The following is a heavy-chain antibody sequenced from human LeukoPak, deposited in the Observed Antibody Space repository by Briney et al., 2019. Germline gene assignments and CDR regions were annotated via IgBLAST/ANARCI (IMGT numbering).Heavy chain of an antibody. D-gene: IGHD6-6*01. V-gene: IGHV4-34*01. CDR1: GGSFSGYY. CDR3: ARGFCKMAARCHWRWFDP. J-gene: IGHJ5*02. Sequence: SETLPLTCAVYGGSFSGYYWSWIRQPPGKGLEWIGEINHSGSTNYNPSLKSRVTISVDTSKNQFSLKLSSVTAADTAVYYCARGFCKMAARCHWRWFDPWGQGTLVTVSS. CDR2: INHSGST.